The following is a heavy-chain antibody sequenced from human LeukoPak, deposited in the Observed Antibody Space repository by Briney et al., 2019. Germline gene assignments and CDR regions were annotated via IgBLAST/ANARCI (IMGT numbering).Heavy chain of an antibody. CDR1: GGSMSSYY. CDR3: ARVITGTTFAFDI. J-gene: IGHJ3*02. D-gene: IGHD1-7*01. CDR2: IYYSGST. Sequence: SETLSLTCTVSGGSMSSYYWSWIRQPPGKGLEWIGYIYYSGSTNYNPSLKSRVTISVDTPKNQFSLKLSSVTAADTAVYYCARVITGTTFAFDIWGQGTMVTVSS. V-gene: IGHV4-59*01.